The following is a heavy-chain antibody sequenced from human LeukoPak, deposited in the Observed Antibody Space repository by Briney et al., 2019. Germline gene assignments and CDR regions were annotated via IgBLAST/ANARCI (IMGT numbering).Heavy chain of an antibody. CDR2: IKQDGSEK. D-gene: IGHD3-10*01. V-gene: IGHV3-7*01. Sequence: PGGSLRLSCAASGFTFSSYAMSWVRQAPGKGLEWVANIKQDGSEKFYVDSMKGRFTISRDNSKNSLYLQMNSLRAEDTAMYYCAGLSAMLRGPEPIYYFDYWGQGTLVTVSS. CDR3: AGLSAMLRGPEPIYYFDY. J-gene: IGHJ4*01. CDR1: GFTFSSYA.